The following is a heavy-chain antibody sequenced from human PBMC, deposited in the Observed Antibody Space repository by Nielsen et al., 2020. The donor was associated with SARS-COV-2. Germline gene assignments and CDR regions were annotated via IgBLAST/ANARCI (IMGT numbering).Heavy chain of an antibody. Sequence: GGSLRLSCKGSGYSFTSYWISWVRQMPGKGLEWMGRIDPSDSYINYSPSFQGHVTISADKSISTAYLQWSSLKASDTAMYYCARPGSGGHYWFDPWGQGTLVTVSS. V-gene: IGHV5-10-1*01. CDR3: ARPGSGGHYWFDP. CDR2: IDPSDSYI. D-gene: IGHD2-15*01. CDR1: GYSFTSYW. J-gene: IGHJ5*02.